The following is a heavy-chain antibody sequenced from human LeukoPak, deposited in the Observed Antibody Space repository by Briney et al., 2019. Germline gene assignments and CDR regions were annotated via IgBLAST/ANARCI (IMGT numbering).Heavy chain of an antibody. CDR2: IYYSGST. J-gene: IGHJ4*02. CDR1: GGSVSSGSYY. D-gene: IGHD6-6*01. CDR3: AKGAQQIAARPLTG. V-gene: IGHV4-61*01. Sequence: SETLSLTCTVSGGSVSSGSYYWSWIRQPPGKGLEWIGYIYYSGSTNYNPSLKSRVTISVDTSKNQFSLKLSSVTAADTAVYYCAKGAQQIAARPLTGWGQGTLVTVSS.